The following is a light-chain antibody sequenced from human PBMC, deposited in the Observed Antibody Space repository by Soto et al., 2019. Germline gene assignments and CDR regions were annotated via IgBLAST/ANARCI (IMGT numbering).Light chain of an antibody. CDR1: SSDVGGYKF. J-gene: IGLJ2*01. Sequence: QSALTQPPSASGSPGQSVTISCTGTSSDVGGYKFVSWYQQHPGKAPKIMLYEVSKRPSGVPDRFSGSKSGNTASLTVSGLQAEDEAAYYCSSYAGSNTVVFGGGTKLTVL. V-gene: IGLV2-8*01. CDR2: EVS. CDR3: SSYAGSNTVV.